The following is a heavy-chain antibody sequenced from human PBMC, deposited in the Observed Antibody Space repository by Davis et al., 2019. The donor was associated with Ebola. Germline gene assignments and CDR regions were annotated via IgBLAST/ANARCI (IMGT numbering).Heavy chain of an antibody. CDR1: GASISSYYW. CDR2: IDWDEDK. Sequence: TLSLTCTVSGASISSYYWSWIRQPPGKALEWLALIDWDEDKYYSTSLGTRLTISKDASKDQVVLTMTNMDPVDTATYYCARIRTAGYANFYYGVDVWGQGTPVTVSS. J-gene: IGHJ6*02. V-gene: IGHV2-70*18. CDR3: ARIRTAGYANFYYGVDV. D-gene: IGHD5-18*01.